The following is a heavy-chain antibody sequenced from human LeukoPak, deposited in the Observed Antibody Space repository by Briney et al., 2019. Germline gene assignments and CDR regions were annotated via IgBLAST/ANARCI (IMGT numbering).Heavy chain of an antibody. V-gene: IGHV3-11*01. CDR1: GFTVSDYY. D-gene: IGHD3-3*01. CDR2: ISESGNTI. Sequence: PGGSLRLSCAASGFTVSDYYMSWIRQAPGKGLEWISYISESGNTIYYADSVKGRFTISRDNAKNSLYLQMNSLRVDDTAVYYCARGQLLRPMWENWFDPWGQGTLVTVSS. J-gene: IGHJ5*02. CDR3: ARGQLLRPMWENWFDP.